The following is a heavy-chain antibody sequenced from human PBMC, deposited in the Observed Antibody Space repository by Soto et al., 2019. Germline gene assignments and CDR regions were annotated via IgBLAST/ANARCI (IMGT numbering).Heavy chain of an antibody. CDR3: ARVRYDSSGSFDP. CDR1: RYTFTIDQ. J-gene: IGHJ5*02. D-gene: IGHD3-22*01. V-gene: IGHV1-46*01. Sequence: GASAKASCKASRYTFTIDQIHRRLITPGQGLEWMGIINPSGGSTSYAQKFQGRVTMTRDTSTSTVYMELSSLRSEDTAVYYCARVRYDSSGSFDPWGQGTLVTVSS. CDR2: INPSGGST.